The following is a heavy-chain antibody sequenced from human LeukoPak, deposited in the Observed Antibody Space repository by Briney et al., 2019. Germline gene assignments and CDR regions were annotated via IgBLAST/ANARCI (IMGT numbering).Heavy chain of an antibody. Sequence: GGSLRLSCAASGFNFSDFWMTWVRQAPGKGPQWVALISNDGIGKSEVDSVKGRFTVSRDDSKNTLYLQMNSLRTEDTAVYYCAREIGSSGRAGFFDYWGQGTLVTVSS. CDR2: ISNDGIGK. V-gene: IGHV3-30*03. D-gene: IGHD6-19*01. CDR1: GFNFSDFW. CDR3: AREIGSSGRAGFFDY. J-gene: IGHJ4*02.